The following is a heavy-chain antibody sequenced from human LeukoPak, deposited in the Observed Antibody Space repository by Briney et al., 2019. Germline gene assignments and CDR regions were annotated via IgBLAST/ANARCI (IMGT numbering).Heavy chain of an antibody. CDR3: ARGWEMAPKAPFDY. CDR2: MNPNSGNT. V-gene: IGHV1-8*03. D-gene: IGHD5-24*01. J-gene: IGHJ4*02. Sequence: ASVKVSCKASGYTFTSYDINWVRQATGQGLEWMGWMNPNSGNTGYAQKFQGRVTITRNTSISTAYMELSSLRSEDAAVYYCARGWEMAPKAPFDYWGQGTLVTVSS. CDR1: GYTFTSYD.